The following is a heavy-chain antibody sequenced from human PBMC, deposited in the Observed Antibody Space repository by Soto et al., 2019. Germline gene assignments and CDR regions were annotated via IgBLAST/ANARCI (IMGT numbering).Heavy chain of an antibody. CDR3: ARDMRSIAAAGTLHSFDY. D-gene: IGHD6-13*01. CDR1: GFTFSSYS. Sequence: PGGSLRLSCAASGFTFSSYSMNWVRQAPGKGLEWVSSISSSSSYIYYADSVKGRFTISRDNAKNSLYLQMNSLRAEDTAVYYCARDMRSIAAAGTLHSFDYWGQGTLVTVSS. V-gene: IGHV3-21*01. J-gene: IGHJ4*02. CDR2: ISSSSSYI.